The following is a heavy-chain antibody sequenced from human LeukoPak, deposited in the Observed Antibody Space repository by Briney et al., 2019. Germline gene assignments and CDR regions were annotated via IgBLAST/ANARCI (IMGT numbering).Heavy chain of an antibody. CDR3: AKGRDYYDSSGPSDY. J-gene: IGHJ4*02. CDR1: GFTFDDYA. Sequence: GGSLRLSCAASGFTFDDYAMHWVRQAPGKGLEWVSLISGDGGSTYYADSVKGRFIISRDNSKNSLYLQMNSLRTEDTALYYCAKGRDYYDSSGPSDYWGQGTLVTVSS. V-gene: IGHV3-43*02. CDR2: ISGDGGST. D-gene: IGHD3-22*01.